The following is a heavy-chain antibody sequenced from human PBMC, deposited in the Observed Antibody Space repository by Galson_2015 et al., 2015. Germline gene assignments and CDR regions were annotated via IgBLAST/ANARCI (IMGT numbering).Heavy chain of an antibody. V-gene: IGHV1-24*01. J-gene: IGHJ4*02. CDR2: FDPEDAET. CDR1: GYTLPELS. Sequence: CKVSGYTLPELSIHWVRQAPGKGLEWMGGFDPEDAETIYAKKFQGRVTMTEDTSTDTAYMELSSLNSEDTAVYYCATAFRRGIMGGGVFDYWGQGTLVTVSS. CDR3: ATAFRRGIMGGGVFDY. D-gene: IGHD3-10*01.